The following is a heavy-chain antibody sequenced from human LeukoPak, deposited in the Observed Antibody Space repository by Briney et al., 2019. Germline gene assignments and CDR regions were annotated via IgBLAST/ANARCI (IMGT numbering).Heavy chain of an antibody. CDR2: ISSSSSYI. V-gene: IGHV3-21*04. D-gene: IGHD5-12*01. CDR1: GFTFSSYS. CDR3: ARVSGKYYYYYYMDV. Sequence: GGFLRLSCAASGFTFSSYSMNWVRQAPGKGLEWVSSISSSSSYIYYADSVKGRFTISRDNAKNSLYLQMNSLRAEDTAVYYCARVSGKYYYYYYMDVWGKGTTVTVSS. J-gene: IGHJ6*03.